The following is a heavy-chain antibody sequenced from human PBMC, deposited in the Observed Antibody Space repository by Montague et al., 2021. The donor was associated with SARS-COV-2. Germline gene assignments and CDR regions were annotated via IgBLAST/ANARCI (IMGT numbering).Heavy chain of an antibody. CDR3: ARGSGWMGNAFDI. CDR2: IYYSGST. CDR1: GGSISSYY. D-gene: IGHD6-19*01. J-gene: IGHJ3*02. V-gene: IGHV4-59*01. Sequence: SESLSLTCAVSGGSISSYYWSWIRQPPGKGLEWVGYIYYSGSTNYNPSLKSRVTISVDTSKNQFSLKLSSVTAADTAVYYCARGSGWMGNAFDIWGQGTMVAVSS.